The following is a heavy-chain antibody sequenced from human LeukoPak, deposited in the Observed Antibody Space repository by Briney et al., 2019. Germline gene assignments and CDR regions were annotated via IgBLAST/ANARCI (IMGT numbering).Heavy chain of an antibody. Sequence: GASVKVSCKASGYTFTSYYMHWVRQAPGQGLEWMGWISAYSGNTNYAQKLQGRVTMTTDTSTSTAYMELRSLRSDDTAVYYCARTLLGYCSSTSCYLHYFDYWGQGTLVTVSS. D-gene: IGHD2-2*01. CDR2: ISAYSGNT. V-gene: IGHV1-18*04. J-gene: IGHJ4*02. CDR3: ARTLLGYCSSTSCYLHYFDY. CDR1: GYTFTSYY.